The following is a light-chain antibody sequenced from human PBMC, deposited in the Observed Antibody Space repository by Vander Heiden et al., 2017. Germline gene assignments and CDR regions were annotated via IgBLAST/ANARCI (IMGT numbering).Light chain of an antibody. J-gene: IGLJ2*01. CDR1: SLRNSY. Sequence: SSALTQDPAVSVALGPTVRITCQGDSLRNSYASWYQPKPGQATVLVIYDKNNRPSGISDPCSGSNSGNTASVTITGAQAEEEADDYCNSRDNSGNHSEVVFGGGTKLTVL. CDR2: DKN. CDR3: NSRDNSGNHSEVV. V-gene: IGLV3-19*01.